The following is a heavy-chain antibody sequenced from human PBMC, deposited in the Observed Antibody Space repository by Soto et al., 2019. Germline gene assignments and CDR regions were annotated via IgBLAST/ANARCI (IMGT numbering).Heavy chain of an antibody. Sequence: QVQLQESGPGLVKPSQTLSLTCTVSGGSISSGGYYWSWIRQHPGKGLEWIGYIYYSGSTYYNPSLKSRVTISVDTSKNQFSLKLSSVTAADTAVYYCARDAPGMTTVTHWYFDLWGRGTLVTVSS. D-gene: IGHD4-17*01. J-gene: IGHJ2*01. V-gene: IGHV4-31*03. CDR2: IYYSGST. CDR1: GGSISSGGYY. CDR3: ARDAPGMTTVTHWYFDL.